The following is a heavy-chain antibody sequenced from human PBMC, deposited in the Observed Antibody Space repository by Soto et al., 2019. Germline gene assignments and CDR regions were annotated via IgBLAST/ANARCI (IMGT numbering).Heavy chain of an antibody. CDR1: GFTFSSYG. D-gene: IGHD3-3*01. CDR2: ISYDGSNK. Sequence: GGSLRLSCAASGFTFSSYGMHWVRQAPGKGLEWVAVISYDGSNKYYADSVKGRFTISRDNSKNTLYLQMNSLRAEDTAVYYCAKEPSRITIFGVGTLYGMDVWGQGTTVTVSS. J-gene: IGHJ6*02. V-gene: IGHV3-30*18. CDR3: AKEPSRITIFGVGTLYGMDV.